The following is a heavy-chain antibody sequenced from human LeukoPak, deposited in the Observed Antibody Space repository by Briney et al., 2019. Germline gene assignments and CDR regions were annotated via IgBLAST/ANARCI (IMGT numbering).Heavy chain of an antibody. V-gene: IGHV1-8*01. CDR2: MNPNSGNT. CDR1: GYPFTGYV. Sequence: ASVKVSCKASGYPFTGYVFTWVGQATEKGLGWWGWMNPNSGNTGYAQKFQGRVTMTRNTSISTAYMELSSLRSEDTAVYYCASGIAVAGTAFDYWGQGTLVTVSS. D-gene: IGHD6-19*01. J-gene: IGHJ4*02. CDR3: ASGIAVAGTAFDY.